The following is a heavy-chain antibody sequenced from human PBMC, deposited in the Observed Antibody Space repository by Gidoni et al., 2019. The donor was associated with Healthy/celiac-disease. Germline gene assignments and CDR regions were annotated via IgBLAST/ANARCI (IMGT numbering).Heavy chain of an antibody. CDR3: ARRYYDILTGYYTEWYFDL. Sequence: QLQLQESGPGLVKPSETRSLTCTVSVGSISSSSYYWGGIRQPPGKGLEWIGSIYYSGSTYYNPPLNSRVTISVDTSKNQFSLKLSSVTAADTAVYYCARRYYDILTGYYTEWYFDLWGRGTLVTVSS. D-gene: IGHD3-9*01. CDR1: VGSISSSSYY. J-gene: IGHJ2*01. V-gene: IGHV4-39*01. CDR2: IYYSGST.